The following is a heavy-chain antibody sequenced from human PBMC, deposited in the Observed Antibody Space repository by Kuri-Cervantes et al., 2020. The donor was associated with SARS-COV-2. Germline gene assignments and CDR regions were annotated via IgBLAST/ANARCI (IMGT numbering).Heavy chain of an antibody. CDR1: GFTFSSYA. D-gene: IGHD3-3*01. J-gene: IGHJ5*02. V-gene: IGHV3-30-3*01. Sequence: GGSLRFSCAASGFTFSSYAMHWVRQAPGRGLEWVAVISYDGSNKYYADSVKGRFTISRDNSKNTLYLQMNSLRAEDTAVYYCARGGWSGPTYNWFDPWGQGTLVTVSS. CDR2: ISYDGSNK. CDR3: ARGGWSGPTYNWFDP.